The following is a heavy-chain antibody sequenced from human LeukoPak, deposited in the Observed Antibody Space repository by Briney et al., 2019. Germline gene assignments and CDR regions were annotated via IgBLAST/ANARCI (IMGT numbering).Heavy chain of an antibody. J-gene: IGHJ4*02. D-gene: IGHD6-6*01. CDR2: IYYSGST. CDR1: GGSISSHY. Sequence: SETLSLTCTVSGGSISSHYWSWIRQPPGKGLEWIGYIYYSGSTNYNPSLKSRVTISVDTSKNQFSLKLSSVTAADTAVYYCARWGIAARLNYFDYWGQGTLVTISS. V-gene: IGHV4-59*11. CDR3: ARWGIAARLNYFDY.